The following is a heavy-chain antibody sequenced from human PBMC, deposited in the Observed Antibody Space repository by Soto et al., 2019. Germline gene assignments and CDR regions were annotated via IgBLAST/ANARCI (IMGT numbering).Heavy chain of an antibody. CDR3: ARARGYYDSSGYYFDY. Sequence: SETLSLTCAISGDSVSSNSAAWNWIRQSPSRGLEWLGRTYYRSKWYNDYAVSVKSRITINPDTSKNQFSLQLNSVTPEDTAVYYCARARGYYDSSGYYFDYWGQGTLVTVSS. J-gene: IGHJ4*02. CDR2: TYYRSKWYN. CDR1: GDSVSSNSAA. V-gene: IGHV6-1*01. D-gene: IGHD3-22*01.